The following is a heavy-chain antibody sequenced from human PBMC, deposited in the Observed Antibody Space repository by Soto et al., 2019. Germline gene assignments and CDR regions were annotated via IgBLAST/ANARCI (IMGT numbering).Heavy chain of an antibody. V-gene: IGHV1-18*01. CDR3: ARVVPGAEAWFGP. CDR1: GYTFSNYG. D-gene: IGHD2-2*01. J-gene: IGHJ5*02. CDR2: ISLYSDGA. Sequence: QVQLVQSGGEVKRPGASVKVSCKTSGYTFSNYGITWVRQAPGQPLEWLGWISLYSDGANYAQKFQGRVPMTTDTSTTTAYMEVRSLRSDDTAVYYCARVVPGAEAWFGPWGQGTLVTVSS.